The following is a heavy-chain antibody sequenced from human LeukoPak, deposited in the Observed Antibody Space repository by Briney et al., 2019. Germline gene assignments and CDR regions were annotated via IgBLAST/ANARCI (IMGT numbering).Heavy chain of an antibody. CDR2: IYYSGST. CDR3: ARGGVVGTMLRGINWFDP. CDR1: GVPISNYY. Sequence: TSEPLSLTCSVSGVPISNYYWNWIRQSPGKGLEWIGCIYYSGSTDYNPSLQSRVTISVDTSKNQFSLELSSVTAADTAVYYCARGGVVGTMLRGINWFDPWGQGTLVAVSS. J-gene: IGHJ5*02. D-gene: IGHD3-10*01. V-gene: IGHV4-59*01.